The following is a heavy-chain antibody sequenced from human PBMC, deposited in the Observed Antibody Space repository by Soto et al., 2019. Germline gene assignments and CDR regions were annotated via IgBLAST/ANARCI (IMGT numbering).Heavy chain of an antibody. CDR3: ARGWEGSSEVFDY. V-gene: IGHV1-69*02. J-gene: IGHJ4*02. Sequence: QVQLVQSGAEVKKPGSSVKVSCKASGGTFSSYTISWVRHAPGQGLEWMGRIIPILGIANYAQKFQGRVTITADKSTSTAYMELSSLRSEDTAVYYCARGWEGSSEVFDYWGQGTLVTVSS. CDR2: IIPILGIA. D-gene: IGHD6-6*01. CDR1: GGTFSSYT.